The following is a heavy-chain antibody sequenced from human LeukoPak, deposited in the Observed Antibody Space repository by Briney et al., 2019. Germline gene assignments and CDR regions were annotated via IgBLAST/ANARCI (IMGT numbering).Heavy chain of an antibody. CDR1: GYSFTTYW. CDR3: ARARYCSGGNCYAEY. CDR2: IYPGDSDT. D-gene: IGHD2-15*01. V-gene: IGHV5-51*01. Sequence: GESLKISCKGSGYSFTTYWIGWVRQMPGKGLEWMGIIYPGDSDTRYSPSFQGQVTISADKSIITAYLQWSNLKASDTAMYYCARARYCSGGNCYAEYWGQGTLVTVSS. J-gene: IGHJ4*02.